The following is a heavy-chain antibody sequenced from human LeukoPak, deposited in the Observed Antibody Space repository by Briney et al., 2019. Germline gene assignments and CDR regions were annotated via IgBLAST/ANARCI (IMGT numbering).Heavy chain of an antibody. V-gene: IGHV1-18*01. CDR2: ISAYNGNT. CDR1: GYTFSSYG. J-gene: IGHJ4*02. D-gene: IGHD3-22*01. CDR3: ARGGSGDYYDSSGYYPFDY. Sequence: GASVKVSCKASGYTFSSYGISWVRQAPGQGLEWMGWISAYNGNTNSAQKVQGRVTMTTDTSTSTAYMELRSLRSDDTAVYYCARGGSGDYYDSSGYYPFDYWGQGTLVTVSS.